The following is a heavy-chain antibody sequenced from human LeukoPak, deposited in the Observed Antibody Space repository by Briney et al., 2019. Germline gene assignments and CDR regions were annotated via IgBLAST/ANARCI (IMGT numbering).Heavy chain of an antibody. D-gene: IGHD2-2*02. CDR3: AKDIYPGIFDP. V-gene: IGHV3-23*01. Sequence: GGSLRLSCAASGFTFRRYGMSWVRQAPGKGLEWVSAISGSGGNTFYADSVKGRFTISRDNAKNSLYLQMNSLRAEDTAVYYCAKDIYPGIFDPWGQGTLVTVSS. J-gene: IGHJ5*02. CDR2: ISGSGGNT. CDR1: GFTFRRYG.